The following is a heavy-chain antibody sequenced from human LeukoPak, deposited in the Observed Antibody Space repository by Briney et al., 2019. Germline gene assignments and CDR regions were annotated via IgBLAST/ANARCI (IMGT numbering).Heavy chain of an antibody. CDR1: GFTFSSYS. Sequence: PGGSLRLSCAASGFTFSSYSMNWVRQAPGKGLEWLSYVSPSSTTIYYADSVKGRFTISRDNAKNSLYLQMNSLRAEDTAVYYRARYNRFQGYHFDYWGQGTLVTVSS. V-gene: IGHV3-48*01. CDR2: VSPSSTTI. CDR3: ARYNRFQGYHFDY. J-gene: IGHJ4*02. D-gene: IGHD1-14*01.